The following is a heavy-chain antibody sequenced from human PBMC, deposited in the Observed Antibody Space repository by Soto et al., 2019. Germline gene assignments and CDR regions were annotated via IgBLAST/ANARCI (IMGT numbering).Heavy chain of an antibody. CDR2: IRSKAYGGTT. CDR3: TSAKYDFWSGYSGLIMDV. Sequence: LRLSCTASGFTFGDYAMSWFRQAPGKGLEWVGFIRSKAYGGTTEYAASVKGRFTISRDDSKSIAYLQMNSLKTEDTAVYYCTSAKYDFWSGYSGLIMDVWGQGTTVTVSS. D-gene: IGHD3-3*01. CDR1: GFTFGDYA. J-gene: IGHJ6*02. V-gene: IGHV3-49*03.